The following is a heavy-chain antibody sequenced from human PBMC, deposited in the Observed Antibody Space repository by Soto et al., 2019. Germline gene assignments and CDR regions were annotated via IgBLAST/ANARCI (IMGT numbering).Heavy chain of an antibody. J-gene: IGHJ6*03. CDR1: GGSFSGYY. D-gene: IGHD3-3*01. CDR3: ARRYDFWSGYYYYYYMDV. CDR2: INHSGST. Sequence: SETLSLTCAVYGGSFSGYYWSWIRQPPGKGLEWIGEINHSGSTNYNPSLKSRVTISVDTSKNQFSLKLSSVTAADTAVYYCARRYDFWSGYYYYYYMDVWGKGTTVTVSS. V-gene: IGHV4-34*01.